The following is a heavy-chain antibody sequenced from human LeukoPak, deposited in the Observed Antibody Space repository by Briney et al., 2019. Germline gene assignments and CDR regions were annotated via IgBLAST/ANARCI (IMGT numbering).Heavy chain of an antibody. Sequence: GGSLRLSCAASGFTFSSYSMNWVCQAPGKGLEWVSSISSSSSYIYYADSVKGRFTISRDNAKNSLYLQMNSLRAEDTAVYYCARDRPSDFWSGYYYYWGQGTPVTVSS. CDR3: ARDRPSDFWSGYYYY. CDR1: GFTFSSYS. D-gene: IGHD3-3*01. CDR2: ISSSSSYI. V-gene: IGHV3-21*01. J-gene: IGHJ4*02.